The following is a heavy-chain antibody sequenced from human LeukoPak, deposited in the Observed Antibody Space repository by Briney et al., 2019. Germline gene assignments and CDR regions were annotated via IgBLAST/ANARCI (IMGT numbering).Heavy chain of an antibody. V-gene: IGHV1-69*13. CDR2: IIPIFGTA. D-gene: IGHD3-10*01. Sequence: SVKVSCKASGGTFSSYAISWVRQAPGQGLEWMGGIIPIFGTADYAQKFQGRVTITADESTSTAYMELSSLRSEDTAVYYCARDEGDSRWFGELYHYWGQGTLVTVSS. J-gene: IGHJ4*02. CDR1: GGTFSSYA. CDR3: ARDEGDSRWFGELYHY.